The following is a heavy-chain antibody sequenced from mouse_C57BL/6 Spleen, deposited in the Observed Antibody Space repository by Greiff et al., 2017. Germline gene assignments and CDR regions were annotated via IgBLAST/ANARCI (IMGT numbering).Heavy chain of an antibody. V-gene: IGHV7-3*01. CDR2: IRNKANGYTT. D-gene: IGHD2-4*01. CDR3: ARSPSYDYGAWFAY. Sequence: DVQLVESGGGLVQPGGSLSLSCAASGFTFTDYYMSWVRQPPGKALEWLGFIRNKANGYTTEYSASVKGRFTISRDNSQSILYLQMNALRAEDSATYYCARSPSYDYGAWFAYWGQGTLVTVSA. J-gene: IGHJ3*01. CDR1: GFTFTDYY.